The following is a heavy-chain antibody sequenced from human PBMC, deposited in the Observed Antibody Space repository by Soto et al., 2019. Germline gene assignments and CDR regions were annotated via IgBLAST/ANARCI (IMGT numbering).Heavy chain of an antibody. D-gene: IGHD1-1*01. CDR2: VFRSGSV. CDR1: SGSITTGSYF. CDR3: ARARNRYFDY. J-gene: IGHJ4*02. V-gene: IGHV4-61*01. Sequence: ASLALTSNVSSGSITTGSYFWSWIRQPPGKGLEWIGYVFRSGSVNYSPSFKSRVTISIDTSKNQFSLMLKSVTAADTAVYFCARARNRYFDYWGQGALVTVSS.